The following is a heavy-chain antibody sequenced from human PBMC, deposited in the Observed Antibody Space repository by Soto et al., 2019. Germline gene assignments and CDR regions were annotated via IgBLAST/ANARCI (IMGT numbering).Heavy chain of an antibody. CDR1: GFTFSSYA. CDR2: ISGSGGST. J-gene: IGHJ4*02. CDR3: AKGIWFGESWIEGFDY. V-gene: IGHV3-23*01. Sequence: ESGGGLVQPGGSLRLSCAASGFTFSSYAMSWVRQAPGKGLEWVSAISGSGGSTYYADSVKGRFTISRDNSKNTLYLQMNSLRAEDTAVYYCAKGIWFGESWIEGFDYWGQGTLVTVSS. D-gene: IGHD3-10*01.